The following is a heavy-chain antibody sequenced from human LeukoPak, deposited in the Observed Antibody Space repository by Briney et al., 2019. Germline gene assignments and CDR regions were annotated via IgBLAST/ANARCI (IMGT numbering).Heavy chain of an antibody. J-gene: IGHJ5*02. D-gene: IGHD1-7*01. V-gene: IGHV3-23*01. CDR3: AKDYNWNYGPHNWFDP. CDR2: ISGSGGST. Sequence: GSLRLSCAASGFTFSSYAMSWVRQAPGKGLEWVSAISGSGGSTYYADSVKGRFTISRDNSKNTLYLQMNSLRAEDTAVYYCAKDYNWNYGPHNWFDPWGQGTLVTVSS. CDR1: GFTFSSYA.